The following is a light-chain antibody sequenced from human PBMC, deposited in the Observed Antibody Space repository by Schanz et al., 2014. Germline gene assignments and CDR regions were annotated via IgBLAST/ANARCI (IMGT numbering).Light chain of an antibody. V-gene: IGLV2-11*01. J-gene: IGLJ2*01. Sequence: QSALTQPRSVSGSPGQSVTISCTGTSSDVGGYNYVSWYQQHPGKAPKLMIYDVSKRPSGIPDRFSGSKSGNTASLTISGLQAEYEADYYCCSYAGNNNFVVFGGGTKLTVL. CDR3: CSYAGNNNFVV. CDR1: SSDVGGYNY. CDR2: DVS.